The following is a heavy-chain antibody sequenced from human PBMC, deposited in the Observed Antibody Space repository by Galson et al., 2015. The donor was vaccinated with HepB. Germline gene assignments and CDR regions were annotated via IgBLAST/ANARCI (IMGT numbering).Heavy chain of an antibody. J-gene: IGHJ4*02. V-gene: IGHV1-18*01. D-gene: IGHD1-26*01. CDR2: IGTSNGDT. CDR3: GRGSYYDY. Sequence: SCKASGYTFASYGISWVRQAPGQGLEWMGWIGTSNGDTNFAQNLQHRLTMTTDTSTSTAYMELRSLRFDDTAVYYCGRGSYYDYWGQGTLVTVSS. CDR1: GYTFASYG.